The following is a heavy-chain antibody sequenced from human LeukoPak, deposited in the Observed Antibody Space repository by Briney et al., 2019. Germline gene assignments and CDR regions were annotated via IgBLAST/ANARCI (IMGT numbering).Heavy chain of an antibody. Sequence: SQTLSLTCAISGDSVSSNSAAWNWIRQSPSRGLEWQGRTYYRSKWYNDYAVSVKSRTTINPDTSKNQFSLQLNSVPPEDTAVYYCARGGWQSLAHFDYWGQGTLVTVSS. CDR2: TYYRSKWYN. D-gene: IGHD2-15*01. CDR3: ARGGWQSLAHFDY. J-gene: IGHJ4*02. V-gene: IGHV6-1*01. CDR1: GDSVSSNSAA.